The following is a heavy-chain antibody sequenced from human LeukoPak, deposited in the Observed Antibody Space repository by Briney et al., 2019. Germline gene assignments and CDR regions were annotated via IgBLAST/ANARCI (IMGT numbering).Heavy chain of an antibody. J-gene: IGHJ5*02. CDR1: GGSISSYY. V-gene: IGHV4-4*07. D-gene: IGHD4-17*01. CDR2: IYTSGST. Sequence: SETLSLTCTVSGGSISSYYWSWIRQPAGKGLEWIGGIYTSGSTNYNPSLKSRVTMSVDTSKNQFSLKLSSVTGADTAVYYCARDLIDYGDYDRPSNWFDPWGQGTLVTVSS. CDR3: ARDLIDYGDYDRPSNWFDP.